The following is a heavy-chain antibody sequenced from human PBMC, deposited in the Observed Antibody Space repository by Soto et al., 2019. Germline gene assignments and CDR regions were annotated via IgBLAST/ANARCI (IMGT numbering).Heavy chain of an antibody. CDR1: GYTFTSYG. CDR2: ISAYNGNT. CDR3: ARDHGGYCSSTSCPELDDAFDI. V-gene: IGHV1-18*01. D-gene: IGHD2-2*01. Sequence: ASVKVSCKASGYTFTSYGISWVRQAPGQVLEWMGWISAYNGNTKYAQKLQGRVTMTTDTSTSTAYMELRRLRSDDTAVYYCARDHGGYCSSTSCPELDDAFDIWGQGTMVTVSS. J-gene: IGHJ3*02.